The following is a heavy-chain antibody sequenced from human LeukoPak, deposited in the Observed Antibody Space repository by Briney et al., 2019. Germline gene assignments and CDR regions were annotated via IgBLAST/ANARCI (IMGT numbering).Heavy chain of an antibody. D-gene: IGHD6-13*01. CDR3: AKPRGYSSSWYNHYFDY. J-gene: IGHJ4*02. CDR2: ISGSGGST. V-gene: IGHV3-23*01. CDR1: GFTFSSYA. Sequence: GGSLRLSCAASGFTFSSYAMSWVRQAPGKGLEWVSAISGSGGSTYYADSVKGRFTISRDNSKNTLYLQMNSLRAEDTAVYYCAKPRGYSSSWYNHYFDYWGQGTLVTVSS.